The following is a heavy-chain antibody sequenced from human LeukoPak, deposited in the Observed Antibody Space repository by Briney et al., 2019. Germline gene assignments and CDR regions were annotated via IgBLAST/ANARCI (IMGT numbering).Heavy chain of an antibody. CDR1: GGTFSSYA. CDR2: IIPIFGTA. D-gene: IGHD1-26*01. J-gene: IGHJ4*02. CDR3: ARDPDPSGSYAYYFDY. Sequence: SVKVSCKASGGTFSSYAISWVRQAPGQGLVWMGGIIPIFGTANYAQKFQGRVTITADESTSTAYMELSSLRSEDTAVYYCARDPDPSGSYAYYFDYWGQGTLVTVSS. V-gene: IGHV1-69*13.